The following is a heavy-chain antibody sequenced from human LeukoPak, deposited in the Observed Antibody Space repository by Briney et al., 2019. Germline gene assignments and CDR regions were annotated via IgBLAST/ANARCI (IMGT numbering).Heavy chain of an antibody. CDR1: GFTFSSYA. D-gene: IGHD5-18*01. CDR2: ISYDGSNK. V-gene: IGHV3-30-3*01. Sequence: GRSLRLSCAASGFTFSSYAMHWVRQAPGKGLEWVAVISYDGSNKYYADSVKGRFTISRDNSRNTLYLQMNSLRAEDTAVYYCARVQGYSYASGYFDYWGQGTLVTVSS. CDR3: ARVQGYSYASGYFDY. J-gene: IGHJ4*02.